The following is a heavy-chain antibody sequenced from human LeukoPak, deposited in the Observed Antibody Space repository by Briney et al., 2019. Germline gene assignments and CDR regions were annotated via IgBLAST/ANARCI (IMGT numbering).Heavy chain of an antibody. Sequence: SQTLSFTCAISGDSVSSNSAAWNWIGQSPSRGLEWLGRTYYRSKWYNDYAVSVKGRITINPDTSKNQFSPQLNSVTPEDTAVYFCARGGHFDYWGQGTLVTVSS. CDR1: GDSVSSNSAA. D-gene: IGHD3-16*01. CDR2: TYYRSKWYN. J-gene: IGHJ4*02. V-gene: IGHV6-1*01. CDR3: ARGGHFDY.